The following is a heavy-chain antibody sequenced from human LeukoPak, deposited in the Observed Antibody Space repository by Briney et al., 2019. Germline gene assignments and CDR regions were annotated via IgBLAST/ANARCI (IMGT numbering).Heavy chain of an antibody. V-gene: IGHV4-4*07. CDR2: IYSSGST. D-gene: IGHD6-6*01. Sequence: SETLSLTCTVSGGSISSYYWSWIRQPAGKGLEWIGRIYSSGSTNYSPSLKSRVTMSIDTSKNQFSLKLSSVTAADTAVYYCARGSPGRVAARSDWFDPWGQGTLVTVSS. CDR1: GGSISSYY. CDR3: ARGSPGRVAARSDWFDP. J-gene: IGHJ5*02.